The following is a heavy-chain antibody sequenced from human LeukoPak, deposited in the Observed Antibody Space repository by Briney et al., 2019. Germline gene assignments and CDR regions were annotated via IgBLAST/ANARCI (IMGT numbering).Heavy chain of an antibody. CDR1: GFTFSRYG. D-gene: IGHD3-10*01. CDR2: IWYDGSNK. J-gene: IGHJ4*02. CDR3: ARATYYYGSGSSGFDY. Sequence: GGSLRLSCAASGFTFSRYGMHWVRQAPGKGLEWVAVIWYDGSNKYYADSVKGRFTISRDNSKNTLYLQMNSLRAEDTAVYYCARATYYYGSGSSGFDYWGQGTLVTVSS. V-gene: IGHV3-33*08.